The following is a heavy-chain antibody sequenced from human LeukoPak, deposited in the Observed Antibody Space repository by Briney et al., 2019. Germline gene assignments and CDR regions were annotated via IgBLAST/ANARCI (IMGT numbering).Heavy chain of an antibody. Sequence: PSETLSLTCSVSGGSISTYYWTWIPQPAGKGLECVGRIYATGSTSYSPSLESRVPMSVDTSNNQISMKLTSVTAADTAVYFCARAYYDTRGFHYYYYMDVWGKGATVTVSS. CDR1: GGSISTYY. J-gene: IGHJ6*03. D-gene: IGHD3-22*01. CDR3: ARAYYDTRGFHYYYYMDV. CDR2: IYATGST. V-gene: IGHV4-4*07.